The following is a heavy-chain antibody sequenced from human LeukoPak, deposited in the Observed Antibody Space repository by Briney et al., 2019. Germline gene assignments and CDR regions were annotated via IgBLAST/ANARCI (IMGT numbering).Heavy chain of an antibody. CDR1: AYTFKCSA. V-gene: IGHV3-30*02. D-gene: IGHD2-8*02. Sequence: GGSLRLSCGAPAYTFKCSAMHWVRQGPGKGLEWVAYIAHHGNNKYYADSVKGRFTISRDNSKGSLYLQMNSLRADDTAVYYCAKDGSWSCTDWGQGTLVRVSS. CDR2: IAHHGNNK. J-gene: IGHJ4*02. CDR3: AKDGSWSCTD.